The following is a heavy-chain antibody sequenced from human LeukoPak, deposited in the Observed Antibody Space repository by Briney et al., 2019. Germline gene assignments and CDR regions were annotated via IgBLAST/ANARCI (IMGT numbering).Heavy chain of an antibody. CDR3: ASPYYYDSKASIYGMDV. J-gene: IGHJ6*02. Sequence: ASVKVSCKASGYTFTGYYMHWVRQAPGQGLEWMGWINPNSGGTNYAQKFQGRVTMTRDTSISTAYMELSRLRSDDTAVYYCASPYYYDSKASIYGMDVWAKGPRSPSP. V-gene: IGHV1-2*02. CDR1: GYTFTGYY. CDR2: INPNSGGT. D-gene: IGHD3-22*01.